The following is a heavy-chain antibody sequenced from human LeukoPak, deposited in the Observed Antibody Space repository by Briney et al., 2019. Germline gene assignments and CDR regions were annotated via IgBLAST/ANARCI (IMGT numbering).Heavy chain of an antibody. V-gene: IGHV3-23*01. Sequence: GGSLRLSCAASGFTFSSYGMSWVRQAPGKGLEWVSVISGSGGSTYYAESVKGRFTISRENSKNTLFLQMNNLRPEDTAVYYCAKDLDGWGSYDYWGQGTLVTVSS. CDR2: ISGSGGST. CDR1: GFTFSSYG. J-gene: IGHJ4*02. CDR3: AKDLDGWGSYDY. D-gene: IGHD3-10*01.